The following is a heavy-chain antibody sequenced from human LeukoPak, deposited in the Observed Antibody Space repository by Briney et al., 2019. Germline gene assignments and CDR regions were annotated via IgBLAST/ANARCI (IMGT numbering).Heavy chain of an antibody. D-gene: IGHD3-22*01. CDR1: GFSFRTYA. CDR3: AREYDSSWPS. V-gene: IGHV3-23*01. J-gene: IGHJ5*02. CDR2: ISDDSAKI. Sequence: PGGSLRLSCAASGFSFRTYAMSWVRQAPGKGLDWVSAISDDSAKIYYSASVKGRFTISRDNSKNTLFLQLNSLRVEDTGVYYCAREYDSSWPSWGQGTLVTVSS.